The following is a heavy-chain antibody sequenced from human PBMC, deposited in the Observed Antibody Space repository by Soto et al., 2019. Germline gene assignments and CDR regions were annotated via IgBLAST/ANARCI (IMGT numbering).Heavy chain of an antibody. CDR3: ARDGAPYYDFWSGYSRHFDY. Sequence: ASVKVSCKASGYTFTSYGISWVRQAPGQGLERMGWISAYNGNTNYAQKLQGRVTMTTDTSTSTAYMELRSLRSDDTAVYYCARDGAPYYDFWSGYSRHFDYWGQGTLVTVSS. CDR2: ISAYNGNT. V-gene: IGHV1-18*01. D-gene: IGHD3-3*01. CDR1: GYTFTSYG. J-gene: IGHJ4*02.